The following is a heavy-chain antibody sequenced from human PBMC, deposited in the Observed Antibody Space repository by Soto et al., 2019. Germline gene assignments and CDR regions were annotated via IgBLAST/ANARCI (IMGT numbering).Heavy chain of an antibody. J-gene: IGHJ2*01. CDR2: ISGSGGST. V-gene: IGHV3-23*01. CDR3: AKKGIYGDYGGYWYFDL. CDR1: GFTFSSYA. Sequence: EVQLLESGGGLVQPGGSLRLSCAASGFTFSSYAMSWVRQAPGKGLEWVSAISGSGGSTYYADSVKGRFTISRDNSKNTLYLQMNSLRADDTAVYYCAKKGIYGDYGGYWYFDLWGRGTLVTVSS. D-gene: IGHD4-17*01.